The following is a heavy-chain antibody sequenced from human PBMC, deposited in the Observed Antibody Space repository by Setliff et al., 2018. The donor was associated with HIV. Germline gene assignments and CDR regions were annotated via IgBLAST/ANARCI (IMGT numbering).Heavy chain of an antibody. V-gene: IGHV4-39*02. CDR3: ARDRALRFSRSPSFYYFDS. CDR2: IYSTGDT. D-gene: IGHD3-3*02. J-gene: IGHJ4*02. Sequence: PSETLSLTCSVSDGSMTSGSYYWGWIRQPPGKGPQWIASIYSTGDTYYNPSLKSRVTISIDTTKNRFSLKLTSVTAADTAVYFCARDRALRFSRSPSFYYFDSWGQGALVTVSS. CDR1: DGSMTSGSYY.